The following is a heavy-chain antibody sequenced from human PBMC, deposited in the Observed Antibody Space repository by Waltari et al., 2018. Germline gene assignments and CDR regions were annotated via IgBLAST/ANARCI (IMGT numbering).Heavy chain of an antibody. CDR3: ARDDEYFQH. V-gene: IGHV3-53*01. J-gene: IGHJ1*01. CDR1: GFTVSSNY. Sequence: EVQLVESGGGLIQPGGSLRLSCAASGFTVSSNYMSWVRQAPGKGLVWVLGICRGGSTYSADSAKGRFTISRDNSKNTLYLQMNSLRAEDTAVYYCARDDEYFQHWGQGTLVPVFS. CDR2: ICRGGST.